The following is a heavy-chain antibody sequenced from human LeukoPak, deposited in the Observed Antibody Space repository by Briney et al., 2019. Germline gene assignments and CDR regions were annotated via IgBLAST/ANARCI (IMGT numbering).Heavy chain of an antibody. CDR3: AVLQTGTPY. V-gene: IGHV4-59*01. J-gene: IGHJ4*02. CDR1: GGSISSYY. CDR2: IYYSGST. D-gene: IGHD1-7*01. Sequence: SSETLSLTCTVSGGSISSYYWSWIRQPPGKGLEWVGYIYYSGSTNYNPSLKSRVTISVDTSKNQFSLKLSSVTAADTAVYYCAVLQTGTPYWGQGTLVTVSS.